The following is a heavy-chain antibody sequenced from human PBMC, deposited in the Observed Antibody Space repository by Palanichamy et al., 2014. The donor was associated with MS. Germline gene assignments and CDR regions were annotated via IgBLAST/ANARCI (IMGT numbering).Heavy chain of an antibody. V-gene: IGHV1-46*01. CDR2: INPKGGAT. CDR1: GYTFTSYS. Sequence: QVQLVQSGAEVKKPGASVKISCKTSGYTFTSYSVHWVRRAPGQGLEWLGVINPKGGATSCAQKFQGRVAMTTDTSTSTVHMDLSTLRSEDTAVYYCARLGVAAGSRWGQGTLVTVSS. D-gene: IGHD6-13*01. J-gene: IGHJ4*02. CDR3: ARLGVAAGSR.